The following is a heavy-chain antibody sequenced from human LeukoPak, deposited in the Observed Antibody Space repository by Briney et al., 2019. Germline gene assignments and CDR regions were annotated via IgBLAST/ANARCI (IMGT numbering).Heavy chain of an antibody. D-gene: IGHD2-2*01. Sequence: ASVKVSCKASGYTFTGYYMHWVRQAPGQGLEWMGWINPNSGGTNYAQKFQGRVTMTRDTSISTAYIELSRLRSDDTAVYYCARDCSSTSCPFDYWGQGTLVTVSS. CDR1: GYTFTGYY. CDR3: ARDCSSTSCPFDY. V-gene: IGHV1-2*02. CDR2: INPNSGGT. J-gene: IGHJ4*02.